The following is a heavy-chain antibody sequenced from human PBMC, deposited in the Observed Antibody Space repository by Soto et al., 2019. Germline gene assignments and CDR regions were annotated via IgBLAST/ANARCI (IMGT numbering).Heavy chain of an antibody. Sequence: SETLSLTCTVSGASITSGSYSWSWIRQAPGKGLEWIGNIHVTGYTAFSPSLKRRVTMSVDTSKNQFSLNVNSVTAADTAVYFCARGGALRPNGWSLWGQGTLVTVSS. D-gene: IGHD6-19*01. J-gene: IGHJ4*02. V-gene: IGHV4-30-2*01. CDR2: IHVTGYT. CDR3: ARGGALRPNGWSL. CDR1: GASITSGSYS.